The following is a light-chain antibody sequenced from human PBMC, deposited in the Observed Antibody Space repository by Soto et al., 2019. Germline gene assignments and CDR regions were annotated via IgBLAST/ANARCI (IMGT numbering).Light chain of an antibody. CDR1: QSIDTW. CDR2: KAS. J-gene: IGKJ1*01. V-gene: IGKV1-5*03. CDR3: QQYNSYRA. Sequence: DIQMTQSPSTLSASVGDRVTITCRASQSIDTWLAWHQQKPGQVPKLLISKASSLESGVPSRFSGSGSGTKFTLTISSLQPDDSATYYCQQYNSYRAFGQGTKVEI.